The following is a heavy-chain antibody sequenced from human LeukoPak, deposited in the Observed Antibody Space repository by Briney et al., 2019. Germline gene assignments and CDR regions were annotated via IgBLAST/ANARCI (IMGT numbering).Heavy chain of an antibody. CDR3: ARIKAMPAVSGIYYYYYGRAV. Sequence: ASVKVSCKASGYTFTGYYMHWVRQAPGQGLEWMGWINSNSGGTNYAQKFQGRVTMTRDTSISTAYMELSRLRSDDTAVYYCARIKAMPAVSGIYYYYYGRAVGAKGPRAPS. CDR1: GYTFTGYY. J-gene: IGHJ6*02. CDR2: INSNSGGT. D-gene: IGHD3-10*01. V-gene: IGHV1-2*02.